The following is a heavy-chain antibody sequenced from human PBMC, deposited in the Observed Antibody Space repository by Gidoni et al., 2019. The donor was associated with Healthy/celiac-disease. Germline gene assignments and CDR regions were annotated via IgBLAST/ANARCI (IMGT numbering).Heavy chain of an antibody. D-gene: IGHD6-13*01. CDR3: ARELVAAAGHTGYMDV. V-gene: IGHV3-30-3*01. J-gene: IGHJ6*03. Sequence: QVQLVESGGGVVQPGRSLRLSCAASGFTFSSNAMHWVRQAPGKGLEWVAVISYDGSNKYYADSVKGRFTISRDNSKNTLYLQMNSLRAEDTAVYYCARELVAAAGHTGYMDVWGKGTTVTVSS. CDR1: GFTFSSNA. CDR2: ISYDGSNK.